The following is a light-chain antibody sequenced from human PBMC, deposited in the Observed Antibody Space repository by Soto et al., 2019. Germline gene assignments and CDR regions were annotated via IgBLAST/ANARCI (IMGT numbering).Light chain of an antibody. CDR2: IESDGTY. CDR1: SGHSNYA. Sequence: QPVLTQSPSASASLGASVKLTCTLSSGHSNYAIAWHQQQPEKGPRYLMKIESDGTYTKGDGIPDRFSASTSGAERYLTISRLQSEDEADYYCQTWAAGIQVFGGGTQLTVL. J-gene: IGLJ2*01. V-gene: IGLV4-69*01. CDR3: QTWAAGIQV.